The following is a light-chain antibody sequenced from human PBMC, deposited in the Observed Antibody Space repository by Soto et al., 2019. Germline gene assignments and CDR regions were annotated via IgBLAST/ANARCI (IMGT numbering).Light chain of an antibody. CDR1: QTISSW. CDR3: QQRSVSPIT. Sequence: DIQMTQSPSTLSGSVGDRVTITCRASQTISSWLAWYRQKPGKAPKLLIYKASTLKSGVPSRFSGSGSRTEFTLTISGLEPEDFAVYYCQQRSVSPITFGQGTRLEIK. J-gene: IGKJ5*01. CDR2: KAS. V-gene: IGKV1-5*03.